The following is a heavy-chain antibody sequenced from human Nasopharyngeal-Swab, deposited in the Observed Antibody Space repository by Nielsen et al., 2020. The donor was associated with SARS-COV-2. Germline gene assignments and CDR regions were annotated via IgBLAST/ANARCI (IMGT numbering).Heavy chain of an antibody. Sequence: GGSLRLSCAASGFTFSSYWMSWVRQAPGKGLEWVANIKKDGSEKYYVDSVKGRFTLSRDNAPPSLYLPMNSLRAEDTAVYYCARDSPPGGGYYSLSYYNYYGMDVWGQGTTVTVSS. CDR1: GFTFSSYW. V-gene: IGHV3-7*01. CDR2: IKKDGSEK. J-gene: IGHJ6*02. D-gene: IGHD3-22*01. CDR3: ARDSPPGGGYYSLSYYNYYGMDV.